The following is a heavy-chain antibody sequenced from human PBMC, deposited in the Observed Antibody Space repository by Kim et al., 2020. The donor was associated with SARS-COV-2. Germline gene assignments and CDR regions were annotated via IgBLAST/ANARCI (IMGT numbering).Heavy chain of an antibody. V-gene: IGHV4-39*01. J-gene: IGHJ4*02. CDR2: INYSGST. Sequence: SETLSLTCTVSGGSISSSSYYWGWNRQPPGKGLEWIWSINYSGSTYYNPSLRSRVTISVDTSKNQFSLKLSSVTAADTAVYYCARHLLQWLDTTLSYFDYWGQGTLVTVSS. CDR1: GGSISSSSYY. CDR3: ARHLLQWLDTTLSYFDY. D-gene: IGHD6-19*01.